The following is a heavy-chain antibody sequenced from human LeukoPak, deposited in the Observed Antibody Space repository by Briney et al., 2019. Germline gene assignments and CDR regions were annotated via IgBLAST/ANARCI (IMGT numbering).Heavy chain of an antibody. J-gene: IGHJ6*02. Sequence: GGTLRLSCAASGFTFSSYWMHWVRQAPGKGLVWVSRINSYGSSTSYADSVKGRFTISRDNAKNTVYLQMNRLRVEDTAVYYCAREGQYGDTAMVLNYYYGMDVWGQGTTVTVSS. CDR2: INSYGSST. V-gene: IGHV3-74*01. CDR1: GFTFSSYW. D-gene: IGHD5-18*01. CDR3: AREGQYGDTAMVLNYYYGMDV.